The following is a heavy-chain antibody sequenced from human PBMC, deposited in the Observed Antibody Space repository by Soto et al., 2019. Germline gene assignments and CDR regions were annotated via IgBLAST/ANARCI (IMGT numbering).Heavy chain of an antibody. J-gene: IGHJ5*02. Sequence: GGSLRLSCAASGFPFSSYSMNWVRQAPGKGLEWVSSISSSSSYIYYADSVKGRFTISRDNAKNSLYLQMNSLRAEDTAVYYCARDEAQVGATICFDPWGQGTLVTVSS. D-gene: IGHD1-26*01. CDR2: ISSSSSYI. CDR1: GFPFSSYS. CDR3: ARDEAQVGATICFDP. V-gene: IGHV3-21*01.